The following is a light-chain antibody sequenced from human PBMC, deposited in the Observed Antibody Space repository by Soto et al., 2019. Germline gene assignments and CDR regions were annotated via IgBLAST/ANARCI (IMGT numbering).Light chain of an antibody. V-gene: IGLV2-23*02. CDR1: SSDVGRYNF. Sequence: QSVLTQPASVSGSPGQSITISCTGTSSDVGRYNFVSWYQQYPGKVPRVTIYEVTKRPSGVSNRFSGSKSGNTAFLTISGLQAEDEADYFCCSDAGSGVYVFGTGTKVTVL. CDR3: CSDAGSGVYV. CDR2: EVT. J-gene: IGLJ1*01.